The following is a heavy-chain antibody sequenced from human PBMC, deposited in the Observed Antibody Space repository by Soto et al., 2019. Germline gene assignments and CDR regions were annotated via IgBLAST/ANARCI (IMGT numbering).Heavy chain of an antibody. V-gene: IGHV3-23*01. CDR1: GFPFSSYA. J-gene: IGHJ4*02. D-gene: IGHD3-22*01. CDR3: ARSLFMVAPDSETFDY. CDR2: ISGGGNDR. Sequence: GGSLRLSCAASGFPFSSYAMSWVRQTPEGGLEWVAAISGGGNDRYYADFVQGRFTFSRDNSRNILYLHMNSLRADDTAMYFCARSLFMVAPDSETFDYWGQGNLVTVSS.